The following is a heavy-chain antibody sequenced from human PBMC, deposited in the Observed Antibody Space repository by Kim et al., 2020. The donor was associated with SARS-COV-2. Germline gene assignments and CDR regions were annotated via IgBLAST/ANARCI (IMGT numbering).Heavy chain of an antibody. CDR2: T. CDR3: ARGSNGYFDY. J-gene: IGHJ4*02. V-gene: IGHV5-51*01. Sequence: TRYRPSFQGQVTISADKSISTAYLQWSSLKASDTAMYYCARGSNGYFDYWGQGTLVTVSS. D-gene: IGHD3-10*01.